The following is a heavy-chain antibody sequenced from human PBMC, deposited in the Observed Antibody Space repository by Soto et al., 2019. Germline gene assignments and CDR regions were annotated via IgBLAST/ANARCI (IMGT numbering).Heavy chain of an antibody. CDR3: ARHPGPYTITMVRGVIHPYGMDV. Sequence: QLQLQESGPGLVKPSETLSLTCTVSGGSISSSSYYWGWIRQPPGKGLEWIGSIYYSGSTYYNPSLKSRVTISVDTSKNQFSLKLSSVTAADTAVYYCARHPGPYTITMVRGVIHPYGMDVWGQGTTVTVSS. J-gene: IGHJ6*02. D-gene: IGHD3-10*01. CDR1: GGSISSSSYY. V-gene: IGHV4-39*01. CDR2: IYYSGST.